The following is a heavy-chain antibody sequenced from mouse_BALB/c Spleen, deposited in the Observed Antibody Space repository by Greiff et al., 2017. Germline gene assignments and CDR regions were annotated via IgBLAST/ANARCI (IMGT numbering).Heavy chain of an antibody. CDR3: ARSYYDYKSSYYFDY. D-gene: IGHD2-4*01. CDR1: GYAFTNYL. J-gene: IGHJ2*01. Sequence: QVQLQQSGAELVRPGTSVKVSCKASGYAFTNYLIEWVKQRPGQGLEWIGVINPGSGGTNYNEKFKGKATLTADKSSSTAYMQLSSLTSDDSAVYFCARSYYDYKSSYYFDYWGQGTTLTVSS. CDR2: INPGSGGT. V-gene: IGHV1-54*03.